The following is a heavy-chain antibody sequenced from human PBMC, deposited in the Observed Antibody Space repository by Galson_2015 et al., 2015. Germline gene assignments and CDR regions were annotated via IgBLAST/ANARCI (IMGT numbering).Heavy chain of an antibody. CDR1: GYSFSNSW. Sequence: QSGAEVKKPGESLKISCTGSGYSFSNSWIGWVRQMPGKGLQWMGIIYPGDSDTRYSPSFQGQVTISADMSISTAYLQWSSLKASDTAMYYCARPASSTSEVDYWGQGTLVTVSS. J-gene: IGHJ4*02. V-gene: IGHV5-51*01. D-gene: IGHD2-2*01. CDR3: ARPASSTSEVDY. CDR2: IYPGDSDT.